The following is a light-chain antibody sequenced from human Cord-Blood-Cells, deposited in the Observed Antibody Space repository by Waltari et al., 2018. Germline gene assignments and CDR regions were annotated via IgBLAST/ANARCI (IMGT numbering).Light chain of an antibody. J-gene: IGLJ1*01. V-gene: IGLV2-14*01. Sequence: QSALTQPASVSGSPGQSITIPCTGTSSDVAGSNYVSWYQQHPGKAPKLMIYDVSNRPSGVSKRFAGSKSGNTASMTISGLQAEDEADYYGSSYTSSSTLVFGTGAKVTVL. CDR3: SSYTSSSTLV. CDR2: DVS. CDR1: SSDVAGSNY.